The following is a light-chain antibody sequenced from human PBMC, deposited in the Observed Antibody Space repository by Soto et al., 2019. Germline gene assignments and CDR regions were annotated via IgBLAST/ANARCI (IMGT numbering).Light chain of an antibody. CDR3: QQYGSSPT. V-gene: IGKV3-20*01. Sequence: EVVLTQSPGTLSLSPGERATLSCRASQSVNSGDLAWYQQKPGQAPRLLIYGASSRATGIPDRFSGSGSGTDFTRTISRLEPEDFAVYYCQQYGSSPTFGQGTKVEIK. CDR2: GAS. J-gene: IGKJ1*01. CDR1: QSVNSGD.